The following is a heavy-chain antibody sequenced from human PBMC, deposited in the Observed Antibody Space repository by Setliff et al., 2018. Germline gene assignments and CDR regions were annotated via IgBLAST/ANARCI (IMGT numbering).Heavy chain of an antibody. Sequence: PGGSLRLSCAASGFAFSRTGMQWVRQAPGKGLEWVAVMWYDGSQTRYGDSVRGRFIVSRDTSKNTLYLQMNSLRAEDTAVYYCVKEDTAWGLDYWGQGVLVTVSS. V-gene: IGHV3-33*03. D-gene: IGHD7-27*01. CDR1: GFAFSRTG. J-gene: IGHJ4*02. CDR2: MWYDGSQT. CDR3: VKEDTAWGLDY.